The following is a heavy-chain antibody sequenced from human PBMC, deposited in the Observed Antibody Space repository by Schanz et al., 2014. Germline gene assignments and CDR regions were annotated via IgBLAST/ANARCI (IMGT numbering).Heavy chain of an antibody. CDR3: ARENKDYDSILNKFFHYGLDL. V-gene: IGHV1-2*06. CDR1: GRTFIVYH. D-gene: IGHD3-3*02. CDR2: ISPNSGDT. Sequence: QVQLVQSGAEVKKPGASVKVSCKASGRTFIVYHVLHWVRQAPGQGLEWMGRISPNSGDTHSAQKFQGRVTMTWDRSLSTANMELSRLRSDDTAFYYCARENKDYDSILNKFFHYGLDLWGQGTTVTVSS. J-gene: IGHJ6*02.